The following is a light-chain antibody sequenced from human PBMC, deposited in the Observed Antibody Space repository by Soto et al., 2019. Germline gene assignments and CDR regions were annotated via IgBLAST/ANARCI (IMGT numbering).Light chain of an antibody. V-gene: IGKV3-20*01. CDR3: QQYGSSPPWT. Sequence: EIVLTQSPGTLSLSPGERATLSCRASQSVSRSYLAWYQQKPGQAPRLLIYGASSRATGIPDRFSGSGSGTDFTLTINRLETEDFAVYYCQQYGSSPPWTFGQGTKVEIK. CDR2: GAS. J-gene: IGKJ1*01. CDR1: QSVSRSY.